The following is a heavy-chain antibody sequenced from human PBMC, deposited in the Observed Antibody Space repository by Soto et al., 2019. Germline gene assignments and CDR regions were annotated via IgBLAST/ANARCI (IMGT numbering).Heavy chain of an antibody. CDR2: INPNSGGT. V-gene: IGHV1-2*02. J-gene: IGHJ6*02. D-gene: IGHD1-26*01. CDR1: GYTFTGYY. Sequence: ASVKVSCKASGYTFTGYYMHWVRQAPGQGLEWMGWINPNSGGTNYAQKFQGRVTMTRDTSISTACMELSRLRSDDTAGYYCARDHGGSYIYYGMDVSGQAPKVTVSS. CDR3: ARDHGGSYIYYGMDV.